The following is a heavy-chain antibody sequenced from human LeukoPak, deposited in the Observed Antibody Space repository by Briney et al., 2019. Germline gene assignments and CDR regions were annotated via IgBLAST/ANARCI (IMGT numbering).Heavy chain of an antibody. CDR3: ARHVWQWLDPYYFDY. CDR1: GFTFSTYA. V-gene: IGHV4-38-2*01. D-gene: IGHD6-19*01. Sequence: GSLRLSCAASGFTFSTYAMSWVRQIPGKGLEWIGSIYYSGSTYYNPSLKSRVTISVDTSKNQFSLKLSSVTAADTAVYYCARHVWQWLDPYYFDYWGQGTLVTVSS. J-gene: IGHJ4*02. CDR2: IYYSGST.